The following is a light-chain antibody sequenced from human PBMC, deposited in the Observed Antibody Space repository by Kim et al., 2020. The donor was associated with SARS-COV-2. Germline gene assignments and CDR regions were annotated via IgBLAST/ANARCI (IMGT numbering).Light chain of an antibody. J-gene: IGKJ2*01. V-gene: IGKV3-15*01. CDR2: GAF. CDR3: QQYSKWPYT. Sequence: DIVMTQSPATLSVSPGERATLSCRASQSVGKSLAWYQQIRGRAPRLLMYGAFTRATGVPARFSGSGSGTGFTLTISSLQSEDFAVYFRQQYSKWPYTFGKGTKLEI. CDR1: QSVGKS.